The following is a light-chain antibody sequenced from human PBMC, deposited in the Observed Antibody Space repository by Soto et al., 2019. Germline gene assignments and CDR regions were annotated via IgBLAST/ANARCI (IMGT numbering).Light chain of an antibody. CDR2: DAS. J-gene: IGKJ4*01. V-gene: IGKV3-11*01. Sequence: EIVLTQSPATLSLSPGERATLSCRASQSVSSYLAWYQQKPGQAPRLLIYDASNRETGIPARFSGSGSGTDFTLTISSLEPDDFAGYYCQQRSDWPSTFGGGTKVQIK. CDR1: QSVSSY. CDR3: QQRSDWPST.